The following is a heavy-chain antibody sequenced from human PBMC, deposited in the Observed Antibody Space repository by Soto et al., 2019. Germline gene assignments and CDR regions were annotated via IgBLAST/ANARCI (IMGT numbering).Heavy chain of an antibody. J-gene: IGHJ4*02. D-gene: IGHD3-22*01. CDR3: AREHDSSGSLYY. CDR2: INAGNGNT. CDR1: GYTFTSYA. Sequence: SVKVSCKASGYTFTSYAMHWVRQAPGQRLEWMGWINAGNGNTKYSQKFQGRVTITRDTSASTAYMELSSLRSEDTAVYYCAREHDSSGSLYYWGQGTLVTVSS. V-gene: IGHV1-3*01.